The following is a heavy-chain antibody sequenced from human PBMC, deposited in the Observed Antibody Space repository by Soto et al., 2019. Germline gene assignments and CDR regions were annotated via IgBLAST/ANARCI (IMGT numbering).Heavy chain of an antibody. J-gene: IGHJ4*02. CDR1: GGSVSSGSYY. CDR3: ARDIRGYSRAFDY. CDR2: IYYSGST. D-gene: IGHD5-18*01. V-gene: IGHV4-61*01. Sequence: QVQLQESGPGLVKPSETLSLTCTVSGGSVSSGSYYWTWIRQPPGKGLEWIGYIYYSGSTNYNPSLKSRVTISVDTYKNQFTLKLTSVTAADTAVYYCARDIRGYSRAFDYWGQGTLVTVSS.